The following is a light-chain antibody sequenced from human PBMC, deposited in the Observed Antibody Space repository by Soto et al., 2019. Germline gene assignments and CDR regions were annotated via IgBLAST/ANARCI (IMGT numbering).Light chain of an antibody. CDR2: WGT. Sequence: DFVMTQSPDSLAVSLGERATINCKSSRSLLYSGNRKNYLAWYQQKPGQPPKLLIYWGTIREAGVPDRFSGSGAGTDFTLTISNLQADDVAVYYCQQYYTSWTVGQGTKVDSK. J-gene: IGKJ1*01. V-gene: IGKV4-1*01. CDR3: QQYYTSWT. CDR1: RSLLYSGNRKNY.